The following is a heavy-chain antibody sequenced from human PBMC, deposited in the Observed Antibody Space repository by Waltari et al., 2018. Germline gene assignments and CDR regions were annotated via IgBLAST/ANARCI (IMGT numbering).Heavy chain of an antibody. CDR3: ARDRGRGLYLDS. V-gene: IGHV4-4*02. J-gene: IGHJ4*02. CDR2: IYRSGRT. CDR1: GDSESSNYW. D-gene: IGHD2-15*01. Sequence: QLQLQASCPGLVTASRTSSPTCAISGDSESSNYWWSWVRQPPQKGLEWIGQIYRSGRTNYNPSLESRVTISMDTSNSQFSLKLTSTTAADTAIYYCARDRGRGLYLDSWGQGTLVTVS.